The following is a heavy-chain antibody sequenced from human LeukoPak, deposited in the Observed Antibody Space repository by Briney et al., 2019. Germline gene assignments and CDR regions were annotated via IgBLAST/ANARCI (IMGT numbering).Heavy chain of an antibody. CDR3: ARLFSRGWEYHFGLDV. CDR1: GGSISTDASY. CDR2: IYYSGST. V-gene: IGHV4-39*01. D-gene: IGHD6-19*01. Sequence: PSETLSLTCTVSGGSISTDASYWAWIRQPPGKGLEWIGSIYYSGSTYYSSSLKSRVTLSVDTSMNQFSLKMSSVTAADTAVFYCARLFSRGWEYHFGLDVWGQGTTVTVS. J-gene: IGHJ6*02.